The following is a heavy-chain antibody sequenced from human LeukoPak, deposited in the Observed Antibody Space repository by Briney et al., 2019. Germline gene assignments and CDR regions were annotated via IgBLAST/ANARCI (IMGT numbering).Heavy chain of an antibody. J-gene: IGHJ3*02. D-gene: IGHD3-10*01. CDR3: ARVGGSGSWYFDLWGRGTLVTVSSGTGTVSLCDAFDI. V-gene: IGHV4-39*07. CDR2: IYYSGST. CDR1: GGPISSFSYY. Sequence: PSETLSLTCTVSGGPISSFSYYWGWIRQPPGKGLEWIGSIYYSGSTYYNPSLKSRVTISVDTSKNQFSLKLSSVTAADTAVYYCARVGGSGSWYFDLWGRGTLVTVSSGTGTVSLCDAFDIWGQGTMVTVSS.